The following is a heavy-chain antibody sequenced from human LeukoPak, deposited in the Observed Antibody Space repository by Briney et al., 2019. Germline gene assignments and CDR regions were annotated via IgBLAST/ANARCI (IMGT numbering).Heavy chain of an antibody. CDR1: GFTFSNYW. V-gene: IGHV3-7*03. J-gene: IGHJ4*02. CDR3: ARDQYYSSSD. CDR2: IKEDGSEK. D-gene: IGHD6-19*01. Sequence: GGSLRLSCAASGFTFSNYWMSWVRQAPGKGLEWVANIKEDGSEKYYVDAVKGRFTISRDNAKKSPFLQMNSLRAEDTAVYYCARDQYYSSSDWGQGTLVTVSS.